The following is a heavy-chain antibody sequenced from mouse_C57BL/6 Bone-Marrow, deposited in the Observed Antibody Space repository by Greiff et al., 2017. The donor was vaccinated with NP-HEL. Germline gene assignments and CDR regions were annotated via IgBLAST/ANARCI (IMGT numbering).Heavy chain of an antibody. Sequence: DVQLVESGGDLVKPGGSLKLSCAASGFTFSSYGMSWVRQTPDKRLEWVATISSGGSYTYYPDSVKGRFTISRDNAKNTLYLQMSSLKSEDTAMYYCARFNYDPYYYAMDYWGQGTSVTVSS. CDR2: ISSGGSYT. V-gene: IGHV5-6*01. CDR1: GFTFSSYG. D-gene: IGHD2-4*01. J-gene: IGHJ4*01. CDR3: ARFNYDPYYYAMDY.